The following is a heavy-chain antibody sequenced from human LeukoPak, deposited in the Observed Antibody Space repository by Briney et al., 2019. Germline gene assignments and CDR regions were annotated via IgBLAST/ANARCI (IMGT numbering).Heavy chain of an antibody. CDR1: GYTFTSYG. V-gene: IGHV1-18*01. J-gene: IGHJ4*02. CDR2: ITTYNNNT. D-gene: IGHD3-10*01. CDR3: ARDHYGSGSWILEDY. Sequence: ASVKVSCKASGYTFTSYGISWVRQAPGQGLEWMGWITTYNNNTNYLQKLQGRVTMTTDTSTSTAYMDLRTLRSDDTAVYYCARDHYGSGSWILEDYWGQGTLVTVSS.